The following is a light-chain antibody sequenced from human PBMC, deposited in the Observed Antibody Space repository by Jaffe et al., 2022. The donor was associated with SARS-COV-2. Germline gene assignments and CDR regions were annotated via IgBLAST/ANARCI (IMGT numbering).Light chain of an antibody. J-gene: IGLJ3*02. Sequence: QSALTQPASVSGSPGQSITISCTGTSSDVGGYNYVSWYQQHPGKAPKLMIYEVSNRPSGVPDRFSGSKSGNTASLTISGLQAEDEADYYCSSYTSSIWVFGGGTKLTVL. CDR1: SSDVGGYNY. CDR2: EVS. V-gene: IGLV2-14*01. CDR3: SSYTSSIWV.